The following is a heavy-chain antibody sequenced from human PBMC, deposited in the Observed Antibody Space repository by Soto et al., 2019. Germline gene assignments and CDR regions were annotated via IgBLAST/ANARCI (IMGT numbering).Heavy chain of an antibody. J-gene: IGHJ3*02. D-gene: IGHD6-19*01. CDR3: ARMYSSGYDAFDI. CDR1: GGSISSSSYY. CDR2: IYYSGST. Sequence: QLQLQESGPGLVKPSETLSLTCTVSGGSISSSSYYWGWIRQPLGKGLEWIGSIYYSGSTSYNPSLKCRVTISVDTSKNQFSLKLSSVTAADTAVYYCARMYSSGYDAFDIWGQGTKVTV. V-gene: IGHV4-39*01.